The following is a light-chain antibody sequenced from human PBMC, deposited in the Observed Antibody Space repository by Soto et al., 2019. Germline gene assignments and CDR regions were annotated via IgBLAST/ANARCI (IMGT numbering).Light chain of an antibody. CDR3: QQRSNWPPT. Sequence: EIVLTQSPATLSLSPGERATLSCRASQSVSSYLAWYQQNPGQAPRLLIYDASNRATGIPARFSGSGSGTDFPLTISSLEPEDFAVYYCQQRSNWPPTFGQGTKGAIK. J-gene: IGKJ1*01. V-gene: IGKV3-11*01. CDR1: QSVSSY. CDR2: DAS.